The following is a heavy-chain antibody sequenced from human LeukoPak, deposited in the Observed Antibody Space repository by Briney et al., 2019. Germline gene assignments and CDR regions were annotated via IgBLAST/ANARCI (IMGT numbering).Heavy chain of an antibody. CDR3: TRGPTGRWLYYGMDV. CDR1: GFTFGDHA. J-gene: IGHJ6*02. D-gene: IGHD5-24*01. V-gene: IGHV3-49*04. Sequence: TGGSLRLSCITSGFTFGDHAMSWVRQAPGKGLDWVGFIRSKGYGGTTEYAASVKGRFTISRDDSKSTAYLQMNSLKSEDTAVYYCTRGPTGRWLYYGMDVWGQGTTVIVSS. CDR2: IRSKGYGGTT.